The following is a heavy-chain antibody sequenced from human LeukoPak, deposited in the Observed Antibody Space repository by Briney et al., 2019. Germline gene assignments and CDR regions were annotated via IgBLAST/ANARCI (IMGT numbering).Heavy chain of an antibody. Sequence: ASVTVSCKASGGTFSSYAISWVRQAPGEGLEWMGGIIPMFGTANYAQKFQGRVTITADESTSTAYMDLSSLRSEDTAVYYCARGTYYYGSGTISFDYWGQGTLVTVSS. CDR1: GGTFSSYA. V-gene: IGHV1-69*01. J-gene: IGHJ4*02. CDR3: ARGTYYYGSGTISFDY. D-gene: IGHD3-10*01. CDR2: IIPMFGTA.